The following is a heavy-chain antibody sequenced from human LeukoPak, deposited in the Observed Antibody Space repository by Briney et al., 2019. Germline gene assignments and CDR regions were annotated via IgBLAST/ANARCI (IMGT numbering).Heavy chain of an antibody. CDR3: ARGGLRFLEWSDYYYYYMDV. Sequence: PSETLSLTCTVSGGSISSYYWSWIRQPPGKGLEWIGYIYYSGSTNYNPSLKSRVTISVDTSKNQFSLKLSSVTAADTAVYYCARGGLRFLEWSDYYYYYMDVWGKGTTVTVSS. V-gene: IGHV4-59*12. D-gene: IGHD3-3*01. CDR2: IYYSGST. CDR1: GGSISSYY. J-gene: IGHJ6*03.